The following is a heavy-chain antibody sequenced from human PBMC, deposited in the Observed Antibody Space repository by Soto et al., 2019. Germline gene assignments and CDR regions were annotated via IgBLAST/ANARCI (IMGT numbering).Heavy chain of an antibody. CDR1: GGSFSGYY. CDR2: INHSGST. J-gene: IGHJ5*02. Sequence: SETLSLTCAVYGGSFSGYYWSWIRQPPGKGLEWIGEINHSGSTNYNPSLKSRVTISVDTSKNQFSLKLSSVTDADTAVYYCARGRKWFDPWGQGTLFTVSS. V-gene: IGHV4-34*01. CDR3: ARGRKWFDP.